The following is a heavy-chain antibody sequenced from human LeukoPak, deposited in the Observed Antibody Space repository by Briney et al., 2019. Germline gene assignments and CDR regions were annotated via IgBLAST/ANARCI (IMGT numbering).Heavy chain of an antibody. V-gene: IGHV1-18*01. CDR2: VSIYNDNT. Sequence: ASVKVSCKASGYSFTDYDFSWVRQAPGQGLEWLGWVSIYNDNTHYAREFQDRVTMTTDISTSTAYMELKSLTFDDTAVYFCARTGHYRFDYWGQGTLVTVSS. D-gene: IGHD3-9*01. CDR3: ARTGHYRFDY. J-gene: IGHJ4*02. CDR1: GYSFTDYD.